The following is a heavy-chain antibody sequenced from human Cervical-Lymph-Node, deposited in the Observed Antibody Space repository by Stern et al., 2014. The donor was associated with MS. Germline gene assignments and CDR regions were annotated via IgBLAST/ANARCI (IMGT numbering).Heavy chain of an antibody. CDR2: IYYSGIS. CDR3: ARHEGGSYTPLAY. V-gene: IGHV4-39*01. J-gene: IGHJ4*02. D-gene: IGHD1-26*01. CDR1: GGSIRSSNYY. Sequence: VQLVESGPGLVKPSETLSLTCTVPGGSIRSSNYYWGWIRQPPGKGLEWIGSIYYSGISDYNPSLKSRVTISVDTSTNQFSLKLSSVTAADTALYFCARHEGGSYTPLAYWGQGTLVTVSS.